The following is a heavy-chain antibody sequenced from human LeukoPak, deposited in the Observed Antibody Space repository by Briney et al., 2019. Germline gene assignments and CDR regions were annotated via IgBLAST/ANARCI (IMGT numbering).Heavy chain of an antibody. CDR3: ARGGDLEWSSGYIDY. CDR2: ISSSSSYI. Sequence: GGSLRLSCAASGFTFSSYSMNWVRQAPGKGLEWVSSISSSSSYIYYADSVKGRFTISRDNAKNSLYLQMNSLRAEDTAVYYCARGGDLEWSSGYIDYWGQGTLVTVSS. CDR1: GFTFSSYS. J-gene: IGHJ4*02. D-gene: IGHD3-3*01. V-gene: IGHV3-21*01.